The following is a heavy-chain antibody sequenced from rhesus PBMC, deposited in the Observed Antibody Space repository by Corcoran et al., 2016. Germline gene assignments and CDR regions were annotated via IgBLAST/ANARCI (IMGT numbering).Heavy chain of an antibody. V-gene: IGHV3-184*01. CDR3: TRDRMIAAYYFDY. J-gene: IGHJ4*01. Sequence: EVQLVESGGGLVQPGGSLRLSCAASGFTFSDHYMYWVRQAPEKGLEWGGFIRKKAYGGTAEYAASVKGRFTISRDDSKSIAYLQMNSLKTEDTAVYYCTRDRMIAAYYFDYWGQGVLVTVSS. D-gene: IGHD6-25*01. CDR2: IRKKAYGGTA. CDR1: GFTFSDHY.